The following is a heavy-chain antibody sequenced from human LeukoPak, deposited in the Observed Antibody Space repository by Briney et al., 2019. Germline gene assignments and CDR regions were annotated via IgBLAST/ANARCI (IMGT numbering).Heavy chain of an antibody. J-gene: IGHJ4*02. D-gene: IGHD3-22*01. CDR3: AKEELYYYDSSGYSN. CDR1: GFTFSSYA. V-gene: IGHV3-23*01. Sequence: GGSLRLSCAASGFTFSSYAMSWVRQAPGKGPEWVSGISGSGGSTYYAYSVKGRFTISRDNSKNTLYLQMNSLRAEDTAVYYCAKEELYYYDSSGYSNWGQGTLVTVSS. CDR2: ISGSGGST.